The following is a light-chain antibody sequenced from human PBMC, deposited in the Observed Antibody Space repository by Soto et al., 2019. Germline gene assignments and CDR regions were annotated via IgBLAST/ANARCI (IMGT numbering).Light chain of an antibody. V-gene: IGKV1-39*01. CDR2: AAS. Sequence: DIQMTQSPSSLSASVGDRITITSRASQSISDHLNWYQQKPGKAPNLQIYAASNLQSGVPSRFSGSGSGTDFTLTISSLQPEDFATYYCQQTYSTPPTFGQGTKVEIK. CDR1: QSISDH. CDR3: QQTYSTPPT. J-gene: IGKJ1*01.